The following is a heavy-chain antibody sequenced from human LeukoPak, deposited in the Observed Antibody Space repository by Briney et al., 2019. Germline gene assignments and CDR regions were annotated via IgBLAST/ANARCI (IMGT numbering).Heavy chain of an antibody. CDR2: IKQDGSEK. CDR3: ARDDGSGSYYLYYYYGMDV. V-gene: IGHV3-7*01. J-gene: IGHJ6*02. D-gene: IGHD3-10*01. CDR1: GVTFSSYG. Sequence: PGGSLRLSCAASGVTFSSYGMSWVRQAPGKGLEWLANIKQDGSEKYYVDSVKGRFTISRHNAKNSLYLQMNSLRAGDTAVYYCARDDGSGSYYLYYYYGMDVWGQGTTVTVSS.